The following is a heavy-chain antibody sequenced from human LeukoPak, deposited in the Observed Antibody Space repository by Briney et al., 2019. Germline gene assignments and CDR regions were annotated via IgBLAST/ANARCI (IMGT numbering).Heavy chain of an antibody. Sequence: PSETLSLTCTVSGDSTSDYYWTWIRQSPGKGLEWIGYIYYSGSTNYNPSLKSRVTISVDTSKNQFSLKLSSVTAADTAVYYCATEIVVPAVKIDYWGQGTLVTVSS. CDR2: IYYSGST. CDR1: GDSTSDYY. V-gene: IGHV4-59*01. J-gene: IGHJ4*02. D-gene: IGHD2-2*01. CDR3: ATEIVVPAVKIDY.